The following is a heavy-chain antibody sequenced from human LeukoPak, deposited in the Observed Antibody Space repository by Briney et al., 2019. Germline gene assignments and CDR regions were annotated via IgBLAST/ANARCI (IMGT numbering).Heavy chain of an antibody. Sequence: PGGSLRLSCVASGFSFSTSWMHWVRQAPGKGLEWVAVIWYDGSNKYYADSVKGRFTISRDNSKNTLYLQTNSLRAEDTAVYYCARESLIAAAGGGYYFDYWGQGTLVTVSS. D-gene: IGHD6-13*01. CDR1: GFSFSTSW. J-gene: IGHJ4*02. V-gene: IGHV3-33*08. CDR2: IWYDGSNK. CDR3: ARESLIAAAGGGYYFDY.